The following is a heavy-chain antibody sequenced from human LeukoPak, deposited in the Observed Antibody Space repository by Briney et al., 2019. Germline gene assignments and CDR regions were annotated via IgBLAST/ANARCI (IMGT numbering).Heavy chain of an antibody. D-gene: IGHD5-18*01. CDR2: ISGSGGST. J-gene: IGHJ4*02. V-gene: IGHV3-23*01. Sequence: PGGSLRLSCAASGFTFSSYAMGWVRQAPGKGLEWVSAISGSGGSTYYADSVKGRFTISRDNSKNTLYLQMNSLRAEDTAVYYCAKDGYSYGDPYYFDYWGQGTLVTVSS. CDR1: GFTFSSYA. CDR3: AKDGYSYGDPYYFDY.